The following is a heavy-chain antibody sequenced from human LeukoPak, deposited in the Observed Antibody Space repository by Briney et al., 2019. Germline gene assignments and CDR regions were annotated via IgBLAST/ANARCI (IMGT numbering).Heavy chain of an antibody. D-gene: IGHD6-19*01. Sequence: SETLSLTCTVSGGSMSSYYWSWIRQPPGKGLEWIGYIYYSGSTNYNSFLKSRVIISVDTSKNQFSLKLNSVTAADTAVYYCARVYSSGGRSRFAFDIWGQGTMVTVSS. V-gene: IGHV4-59*08. CDR1: GGSMSSYY. CDR2: IYYSGST. CDR3: ARVYSSGGRSRFAFDI. J-gene: IGHJ3*02.